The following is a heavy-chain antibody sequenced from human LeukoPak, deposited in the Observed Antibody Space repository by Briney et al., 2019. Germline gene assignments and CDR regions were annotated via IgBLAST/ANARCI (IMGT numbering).Heavy chain of an antibody. J-gene: IGHJ5*02. V-gene: IGHV3-21*01. Sequence: GGSLRLSCAASGSTFSSYSMNWVRQAPGKGLEWVSSISSSSSYIYYADSVKGRFTISRDNAKNSLYLQMNSLRAEDTAVYYCARDHDEGSLGNWFDPWGQGTLVTVSS. CDR3: ARDHDEGSLGNWFDP. D-gene: IGHD3-3*01. CDR2: ISSSSSYI. CDR1: GSTFSSYS.